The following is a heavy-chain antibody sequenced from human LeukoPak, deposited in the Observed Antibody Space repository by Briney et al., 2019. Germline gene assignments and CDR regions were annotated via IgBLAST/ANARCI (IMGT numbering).Heavy chain of an antibody. D-gene: IGHD2-2*01. CDR2: INPNSGGT. J-gene: IGHJ4*02. V-gene: IGHV1-2*02. CDR3: AREGHGHCSSTSCFYFDY. CDR1: GYTFTGYY. Sequence: ASVKASCKASGYTFTGYYMHWVRQAPGQGLEWMGWINPNSGGTNYAQKSQGRVTMTRDTSISTAYMELSRLRSDDTAVYYCAREGHGHCSSTSCFYFDYWGQGTLVTVSS.